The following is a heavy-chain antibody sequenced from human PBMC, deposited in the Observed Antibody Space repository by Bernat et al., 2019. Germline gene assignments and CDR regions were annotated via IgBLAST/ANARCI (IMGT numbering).Heavy chain of an antibody. J-gene: IGHJ6*02. Sequence: QLQLQESDPGLVKPSQTLSLTCTVPGGSISSSRYYWGWIRQPPGKGLEWIGSIYYSGSTYYNPSLKSRVTISVDTSKNQFSLKLSSVTAADTAVYYFARRHDSGNLYYYYCCYGMDVWGQGTTVTVSS. V-gene: IGHV4-39*01. CDR3: ARRHDSGNLYYYYCCYGMDV. D-gene: IGHD3-10*01. CDR1: GGSISSSRYY. CDR2: IYYSGST.